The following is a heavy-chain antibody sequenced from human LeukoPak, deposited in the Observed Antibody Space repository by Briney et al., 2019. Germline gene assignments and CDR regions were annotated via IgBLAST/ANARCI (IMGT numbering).Heavy chain of an antibody. V-gene: IGHV3-74*01. Sequence: GGSLRLSCAASGFTFSSYWMHWVRQAPGKGLVWVSRINSDGSSTNYADSVKGRFTISRDNSKNTLYLQMNSLRAEDTAVYYCAKCGYLRDTPVYYYYYGMDVWGQGTTVTVSS. CDR3: AKCGYLRDTPVYYYYYGMDV. CDR1: GFTFSSYW. D-gene: IGHD3-22*01. J-gene: IGHJ6*02. CDR2: INSDGSST.